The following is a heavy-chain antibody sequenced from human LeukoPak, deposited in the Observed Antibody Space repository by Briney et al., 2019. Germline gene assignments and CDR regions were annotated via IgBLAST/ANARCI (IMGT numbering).Heavy chain of an antibody. CDR2: ISSSSSYI. J-gene: IGHJ3*02. CDR1: GFTFSVYS. Sequence: PGGSLRLSCAASGFTFSVYSMNWVRQAPGKGLEWVSSISSSSSYIYYADSMKGRFTISRDNSKNTLYLQMNSLRAEDTAIYYCAKTDRTGALGRFRMRSDAFDIWGQGTMVTVSS. CDR3: AKTDRTGALGRFRMRSDAFDI. D-gene: IGHD3-3*01. V-gene: IGHV3-21*04.